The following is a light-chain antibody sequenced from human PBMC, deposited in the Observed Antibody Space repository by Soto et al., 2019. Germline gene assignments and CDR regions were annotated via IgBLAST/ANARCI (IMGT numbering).Light chain of an antibody. J-gene: IGLJ3*02. V-gene: IGLV1-40*01. Sequence: QSVLTQPPSVSGAPGQRVTISCSGSSSNIGAPYDVHWYQQFPGTAPKLVIYANTKRPSGVPDRFSGSKSGTSASLAITGLQAEDEADYYCSSFAGVYTWVFGGGTKVTVL. CDR3: SSFAGVYTWV. CDR1: SSNIGAPYD. CDR2: ANT.